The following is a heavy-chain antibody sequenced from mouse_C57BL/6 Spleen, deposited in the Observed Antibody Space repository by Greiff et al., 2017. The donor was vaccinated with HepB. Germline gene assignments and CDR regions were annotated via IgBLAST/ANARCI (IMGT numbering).Heavy chain of an antibody. Sequence: VKLMESGAELARPGASVKLSCKASGYTFTSYGISWVKQRTGQGLEWIGEIYPRSGNTYYNEKFKGKATLTADKSSSTAYMELRSLTSEDSAVYFCARGWSNYVGFDYWGQGTTLTVSS. CDR2: IYPRSGNT. CDR1: GYTFTSYG. J-gene: IGHJ2*01. D-gene: IGHD2-5*01. V-gene: IGHV1-81*01. CDR3: ARGWSNYVGFDY.